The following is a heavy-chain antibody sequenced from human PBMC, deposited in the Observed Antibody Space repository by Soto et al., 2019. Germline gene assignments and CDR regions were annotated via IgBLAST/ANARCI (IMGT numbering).Heavy chain of an antibody. CDR3: ASTSGWYGAFDI. J-gene: IGHJ3*02. Sequence: QVQLQESGPGLVKPSETLSLTCTVSGGSISSYYWSWIRQPPGKGLEWIGYIYYSGSTNYNLSLKSRVTISVDTSKNQFSLKLSSVTAADKAVYSCASTSGWYGAFDIWGQGTMVTVSS. CDR1: GGSISSYY. D-gene: IGHD6-19*01. CDR2: IYYSGST. V-gene: IGHV4-59*08.